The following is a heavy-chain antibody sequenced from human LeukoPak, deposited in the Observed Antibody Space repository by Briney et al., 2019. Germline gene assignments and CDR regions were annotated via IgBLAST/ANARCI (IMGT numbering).Heavy chain of an antibody. Sequence: PGGSLRLSCAASGFTFSSYAMSWVRRAPGKGLEWFSAISGSGGSTFYADSGKGRFTISRDNSKNTLYLQMNSLRAEDTAVYYCAKQPVPYGDQYYFDYWGQGTLVTVSS. J-gene: IGHJ4*02. CDR1: GFTFSSYA. CDR3: AKQPVPYGDQYYFDY. D-gene: IGHD4-17*01. CDR2: ISGSGGST. V-gene: IGHV3-23*01.